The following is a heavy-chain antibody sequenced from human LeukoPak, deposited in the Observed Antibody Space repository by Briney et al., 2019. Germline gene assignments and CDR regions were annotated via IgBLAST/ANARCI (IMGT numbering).Heavy chain of an antibody. Sequence: PGGSLRLSCAASGFTFSSYAMTWVRQAPGKGLEWVSGISGSGASTYYADSVKGRFTISRDNSKSTLYLQMNSLRAEDTAVYYCAKDSAQSYYYGSGSYYQFWGQGTLVTVSS. CDR3: AKDSAQSYYYGSGSYYQF. J-gene: IGHJ4*02. CDR1: GFTFSSYA. V-gene: IGHV3-23*01. CDR2: ISGSGAST. D-gene: IGHD3-10*01.